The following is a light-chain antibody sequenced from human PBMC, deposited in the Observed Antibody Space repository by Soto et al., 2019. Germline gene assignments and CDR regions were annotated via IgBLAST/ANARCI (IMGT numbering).Light chain of an antibody. J-gene: IGKJ1*01. CDR1: QSVSSN. CDR2: DAS. V-gene: IGKV3-15*01. Sequence: EVVMTQSPATLSVSLGERATLSCRASQSVSSNLAWYQQKPGQAPRLLIYDASTRATGIPARFSGSGSGTEFTLTISSLQSEDFVVYYCQQYNYWPTFGQGTKVEIK. CDR3: QQYNYWPT.